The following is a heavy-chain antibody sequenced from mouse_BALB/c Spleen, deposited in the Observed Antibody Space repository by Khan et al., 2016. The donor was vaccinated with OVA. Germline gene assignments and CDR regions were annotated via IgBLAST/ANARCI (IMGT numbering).Heavy chain of an antibody. CDR3: ARGYGYFDV. CDR1: GYTFTNHG. Sequence: QIQLVQSGPEPKKPGETVKISCKASGYTFTNHGMNWVKQAPGKGLKWMGWINTYTGEPTYADDFKGRFAFSLETSASTAYLQINNLKNEDMATYFCARGYGYFDVWGAGTTVTVSS. V-gene: IGHV9-1*02. J-gene: IGHJ1*01. CDR2: INTYTGEP.